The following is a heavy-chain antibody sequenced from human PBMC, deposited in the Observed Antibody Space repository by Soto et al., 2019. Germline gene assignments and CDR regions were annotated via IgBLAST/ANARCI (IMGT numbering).Heavy chain of an antibody. CDR1: GYTFTSYD. Sequence: ASVKVSCKASGYTFTSYDINWVRQATGQGLEWMGWMNPNSGNTGYAQKFQGRVTMTRNTSISTAYMELSSLRSEDTAVYYCARRGGRSGSCPECYYYYYMDVWGKGTTVTVSS. CDR3: ARRGGRSGSCPECYYYYYMDV. J-gene: IGHJ6*03. CDR2: MNPNSGNT. V-gene: IGHV1-8*01. D-gene: IGHD2-15*01.